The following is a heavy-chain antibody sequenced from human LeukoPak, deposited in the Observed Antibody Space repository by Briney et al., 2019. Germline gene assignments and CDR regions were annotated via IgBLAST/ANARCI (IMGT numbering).Heavy chain of an antibody. D-gene: IGHD1-1*01. Sequence: NPSETLSLTCAVYGGSFSGYYWTWIRQPPGKGLEWIGKVHHSGSTNYNPSLKSRVTISVDTSKNQFSLKLSSVTAADTAVYYCARGQGGTVDYWGQGTLVTVSS. V-gene: IGHV4-34*01. CDR1: GGSFSGYY. CDR3: ARGQGGTVDY. CDR2: VHHSGST. J-gene: IGHJ4*02.